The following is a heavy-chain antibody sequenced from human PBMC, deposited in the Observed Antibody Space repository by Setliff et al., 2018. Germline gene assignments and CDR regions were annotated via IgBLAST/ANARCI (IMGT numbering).Heavy chain of an antibody. D-gene: IGHD3-22*01. CDR1: GYTLINYG. V-gene: IGHV1-18*01. J-gene: IGHJ4*02. CDR3: ARINFYVSSGFYYASDY. Sequence: ASVKVSCKASGYTLINYGISWVRQAPGQGLEWMGWISGHTGNTYYAHRFQGRVTLTTDTSTGTAYMELKDLTSDDTALYYCARINFYVSSGFYYASDYWGQGTLVTVSS. CDR2: ISGHTGNT.